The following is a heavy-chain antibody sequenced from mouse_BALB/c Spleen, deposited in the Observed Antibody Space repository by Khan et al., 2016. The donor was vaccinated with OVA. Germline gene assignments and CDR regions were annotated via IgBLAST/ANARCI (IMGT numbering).Heavy chain of an antibody. CDR2: IDPYDSET. J-gene: IGHJ2*01. CDR1: GYTFTNYW. CDR3: TSGDGDYAFDY. D-gene: IGHD2-13*01. Sequence: QVQLRESGAELVRPGASVTLSCKASGYTFTNYWMHWVKQRPEQGLEWIGKIDPYDSETHYNQKFKDKAILTVDRSSNTAYIQLSSLTSEDSAVYYCTSGDGDYAFDYWGQGSTLTVSS. V-gene: IGHV1-52*01.